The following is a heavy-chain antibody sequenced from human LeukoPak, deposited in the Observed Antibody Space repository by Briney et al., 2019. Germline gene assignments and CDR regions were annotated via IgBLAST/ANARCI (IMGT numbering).Heavy chain of an antibody. CDR1: GDSISSYY. Sequence: PSETLSLTCTASGDSISSYYWSWIRQPPGKGLEWIGYIYYSGSTKYNPSLKSRVTISVDTSKNQFSLKLSSVTAADTAVYYCARDCSSTSCHPYYYYGMDVWGQGTTVTVSS. D-gene: IGHD2-2*01. J-gene: IGHJ6*02. CDR2: IYYSGST. CDR3: ARDCSSTSCHPYYYYGMDV. V-gene: IGHV4-59*01.